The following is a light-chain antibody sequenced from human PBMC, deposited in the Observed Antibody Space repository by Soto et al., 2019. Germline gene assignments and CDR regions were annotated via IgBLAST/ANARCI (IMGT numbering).Light chain of an antibody. J-gene: IGLJ3*02. V-gene: IGLV2-8*01. Sequence: QSALTQPTSASGSTGQSVTISCTGTSSDVGAYKYVSWYQQYPGKAPKLMIYEVTKRPSGVPDRFSGSKSGNTASLTVSGLQAEDEADYYCTSYVGNDIWVFGGGTKVTVL. CDR1: SSDVGAYKY. CDR2: EVT. CDR3: TSYVGNDIWV.